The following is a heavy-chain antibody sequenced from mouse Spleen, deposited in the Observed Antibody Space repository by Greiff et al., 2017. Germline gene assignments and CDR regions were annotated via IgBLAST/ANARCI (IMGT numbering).Heavy chain of an antibody. D-gene: IGHD2-14*01. Sequence: EVKLVESGGGLVKPGGSLKLSCAASGFTFSSYAMSWVRQTPEKRLEWVATISSGGSYTYYPDSVKGRFTISRDNAKNTLYLQMSSLRSEDTAMYYCARQGNDRYWFAYWGQGTLVTVSA. CDR2: ISSGGSYT. CDR3: ARQGNDRYWFAY. J-gene: IGHJ3*01. V-gene: IGHV5-9-3*01. CDR1: GFTFSSYA.